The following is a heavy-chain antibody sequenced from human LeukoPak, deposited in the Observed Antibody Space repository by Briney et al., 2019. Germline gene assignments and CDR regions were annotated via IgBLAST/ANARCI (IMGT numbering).Heavy chain of an antibody. D-gene: IGHD6-19*01. CDR3: ARAGRRLGYGMDV. Sequence: PSETLSLTCTVSGGSISSGDYYWSWIRQPPGKGLEWIGYIYYSGSTNYNPSLKSRVTISVDTSKNQFSLKLSSVTAADTAVYYCARAGRRLGYGMDVWGQGTTVTVSS. CDR1: GGSISSGDYY. CDR2: IYYSGST. V-gene: IGHV4-61*08. J-gene: IGHJ6*02.